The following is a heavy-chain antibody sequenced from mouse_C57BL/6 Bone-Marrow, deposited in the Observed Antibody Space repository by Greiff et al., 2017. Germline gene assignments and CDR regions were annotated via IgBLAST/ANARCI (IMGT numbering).Heavy chain of an antibody. CDR1: GYTFTSYW. CDR3: TRRRLIYYYGSSVFYFDY. J-gene: IGHJ2*01. Sequence: VQLQQSGTVLARPGASVKMSCKTSGYTFTSYWLHWVKQRPGQGLEWIGAIYPGNSDTSYNQKFKGKAKLTAVTSASTAYMELSSLTNEDSAVYYCTRRRLIYYYGSSVFYFDYWGQGTTLTVSS. CDR2: IYPGNSDT. D-gene: IGHD1-1*01. V-gene: IGHV1-5*01.